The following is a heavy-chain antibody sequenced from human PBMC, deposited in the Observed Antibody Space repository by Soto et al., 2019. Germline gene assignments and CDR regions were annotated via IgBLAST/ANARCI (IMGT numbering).Heavy chain of an antibody. V-gene: IGHV1-8*01. Sequence: GASVKVSCKASGYTFTSYDINWVRQATGQGLEWMGWMNPNSGNTGYAQKFQGRVTMTRNTSISTAYMELSSLRSEDTAVYYCARLPTVVTSYGMDVWGQGTTVTVSS. CDR1: GYTFTSYD. D-gene: IGHD4-17*01. CDR2: MNPNSGNT. CDR3: ARLPTVVTSYGMDV. J-gene: IGHJ6*02.